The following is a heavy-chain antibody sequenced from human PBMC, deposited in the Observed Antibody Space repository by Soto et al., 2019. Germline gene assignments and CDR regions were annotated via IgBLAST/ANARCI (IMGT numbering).Heavy chain of an antibody. D-gene: IGHD5-12*01. J-gene: IGHJ4*02. Sequence: EVQLVESGGGLVKPGGSLRLSCAASGFTFSNAWMSWVRQAPGKGLEWVGRIKSKTDGGTTDYAAPVKGRFTISRDNSKNTLYLTMNSLKTEDTAVYYGTTERPDIVATIAYWGQGTLVTVSS. V-gene: IGHV3-15*01. CDR1: GFTFSNAW. CDR3: TTERPDIVATIAY. CDR2: IKSKTDGGTT.